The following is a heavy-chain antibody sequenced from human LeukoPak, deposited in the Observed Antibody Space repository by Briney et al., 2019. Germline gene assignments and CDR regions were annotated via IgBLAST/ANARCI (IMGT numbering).Heavy chain of an antibody. J-gene: IGHJ4*02. CDR1: GYTFTSYG. Sequence: EASVKVSCKASGYTFTSYGISWVRQAPGQGLEWMGWISAYNGNTNYAQKLRGRVTMTTDTSTSTAYMELRSLRSDDTAVYYCARDCSSNSCYLGFFDYWGQGTLVTVSS. CDR2: ISAYNGNT. CDR3: ARDCSSNSCYLGFFDY. V-gene: IGHV1-18*01. D-gene: IGHD2-2*01.